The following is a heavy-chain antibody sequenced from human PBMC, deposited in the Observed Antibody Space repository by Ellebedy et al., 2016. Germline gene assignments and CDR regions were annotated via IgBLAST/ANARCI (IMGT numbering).Heavy chain of an antibody. J-gene: IGHJ3*01. D-gene: IGHD6-13*01. Sequence: GESLKISXAASGFTFSSFGIHWVRQAPGKGLEWVAVMWYDGSHQFYADSVKGRFTVSRDNAKNSLYLQMNSLKADDTGIFFCVRSGFSSSWDDALDFWGQGTTVTVSS. V-gene: IGHV3-33*01. CDR1: GFTFSSFG. CDR2: MWYDGSHQ. CDR3: VRSGFSSSWDDALDF.